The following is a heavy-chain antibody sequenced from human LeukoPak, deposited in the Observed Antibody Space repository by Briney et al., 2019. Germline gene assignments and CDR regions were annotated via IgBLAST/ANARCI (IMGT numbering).Heavy chain of an antibody. CDR3: ARGRDFWSGYYQTPFDP. Sequence: SETLSLTCAVSGYSISSGNYWGWIRQPPGKGLEWIGSIYHSGSTYYNPSLKSRVTISVDTSKNQFSLKLSSVTAADTAVYYCARGRDFWSGYYQTPFDPWGQGTLVTVSS. D-gene: IGHD3-3*01. V-gene: IGHV4-38-2*01. CDR2: IYHSGST. J-gene: IGHJ5*02. CDR1: GYSISSGNY.